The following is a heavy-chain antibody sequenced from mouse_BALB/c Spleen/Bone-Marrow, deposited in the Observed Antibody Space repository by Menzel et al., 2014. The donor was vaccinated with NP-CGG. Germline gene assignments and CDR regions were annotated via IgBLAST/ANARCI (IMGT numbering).Heavy chain of an antibody. CDR2: ISSGSSTI. Sequence: EVHLVESGGGLVQPGGSRKLSCAASGFTFSSFGMHWVRQAPEKGLEWVAYISSGSSTIYYAATVKGRFTISRDNPKNTLFLQMTSLRSEDTAMYYCARWGYYYAMDYWGQGTSVTVSS. CDR3: ARWGYYYAMDY. J-gene: IGHJ4*01. CDR1: GFTFSSFG. V-gene: IGHV5-17*02.